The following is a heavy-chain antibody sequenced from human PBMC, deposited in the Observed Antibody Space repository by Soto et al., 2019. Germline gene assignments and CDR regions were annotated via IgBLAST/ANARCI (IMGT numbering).Heavy chain of an antibody. CDR1: GGSISSYY. CDR3: ARDRWGPYSSSSDWFDP. D-gene: IGHD6-6*01. V-gene: IGHV4-59*01. J-gene: IGHJ5*02. Sequence: SETLCLTCTVSGGSISSYYWSWIRQPPGKGLEWIGYIYYSGSTNYNPSLKSRVTISVDTSKNQFSLKLNSVTAADTAVYYCARDRWGPYSSSSDWFDPWGQGTLVTVSS. CDR2: IYYSGST.